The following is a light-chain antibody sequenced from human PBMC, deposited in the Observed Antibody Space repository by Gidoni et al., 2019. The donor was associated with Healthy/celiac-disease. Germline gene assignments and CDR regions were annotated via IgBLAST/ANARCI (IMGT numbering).Light chain of an antibody. CDR2: AAS. V-gene: IGKV1-9*01. CDR1: QGISSY. Sequence: DIQLTPSPSFLSASVGDRVTITCRASQGISSYLAWYQQKPGKAPKLLIYAASTLQSGVPSRFSGSGSGTEFTLTISSLQPEDFATYYCQQLNSYPITCGQGTRLEIK. J-gene: IGKJ5*01. CDR3: QQLNSYPIT.